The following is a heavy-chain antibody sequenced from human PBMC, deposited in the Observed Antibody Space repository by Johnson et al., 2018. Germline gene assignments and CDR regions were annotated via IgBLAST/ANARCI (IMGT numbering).Heavy chain of an antibody. CDR2: ISYDGSNK. V-gene: IGHV3-30*18. CDR1: GFTFSSYG. D-gene: IGHD6-13*01. CDR3: AKSSEYSSTSSMDV. J-gene: IGHJ6*03. Sequence: QVQLVQSGGGVVQPGRSLRLSCAASGFTFSSYGMHWVRQAPGKGLECVAVISYDGSNKYYADSVKGRFTISRDNSKNTLYLQMNSLRAEDTAVYYCAKSSEYSSTSSMDVWGKGTKVTVSS.